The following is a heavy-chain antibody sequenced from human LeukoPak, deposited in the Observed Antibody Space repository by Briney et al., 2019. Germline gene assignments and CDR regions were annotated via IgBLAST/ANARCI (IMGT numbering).Heavy chain of an antibody. CDR3: AKVRNDYYDSSGYSYGAFDI. D-gene: IGHD3-22*01. Sequence: GGSLRLSCAASGFTFSTYAMSWVRQAPGKGLEWVSGISGSGSNTYYADSVKGRFTISRDNSKNTLYLQMNSLRAEDTAVYYCAKVRNDYYDSSGYSYGAFDIWGQGTLVTVSS. CDR1: GFTFSTYA. V-gene: IGHV3-23*01. CDR2: ISGSGSNT. J-gene: IGHJ3*02.